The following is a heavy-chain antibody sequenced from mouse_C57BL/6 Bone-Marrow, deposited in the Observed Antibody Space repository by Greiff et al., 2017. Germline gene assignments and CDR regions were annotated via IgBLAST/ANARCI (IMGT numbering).Heavy chain of an antibody. D-gene: IGHD2-4*01. CDR2: IYPGSGST. J-gene: IGHJ3*01. CDR1: GYTFTSYW. Sequence: QVQLQQPGAELVKPGASVKMSCKASGYTFTSYWITWVKQRPGQGLEWIGDIYPGSGSTNYNEKFKSKATLTVDTSSSTAYMQLSSLTSEDSAVYYCAREEYYDPRFAYWGQGTLVTVSA. CDR3: AREEYYDPRFAY. V-gene: IGHV1-55*01.